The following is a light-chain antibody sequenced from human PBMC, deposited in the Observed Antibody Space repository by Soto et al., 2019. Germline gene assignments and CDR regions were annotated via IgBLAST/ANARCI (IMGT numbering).Light chain of an antibody. CDR2: GAS. CDR3: QGYGWPPPFN. CDR1: QRVSSSY. V-gene: IGKV3-20*01. J-gene: IGKJ3*01. Sequence: EIVLTQSPGTLSLSPGERATLSCRASQRVSSSYLAWYQQKPGQAPRLLIYGASSRATGIPDRFSGSGSGTDFTLTISKLEPEDFGGFFCQGYGWPPPFNFGQGTKVDIK.